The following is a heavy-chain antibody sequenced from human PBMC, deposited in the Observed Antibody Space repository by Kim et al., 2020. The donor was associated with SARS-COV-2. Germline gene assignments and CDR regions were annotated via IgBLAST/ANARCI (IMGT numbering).Heavy chain of an antibody. CDR3: ARALMFD. J-gene: IGHJ3*02. V-gene: IGHV4-30-2*01. CDR1: GASMTTGGYS. CDR2: MSYTGTA. Sequence: SETLSLTCAESGASMTTGGYSWNWIRQRPGKGLEWIGCMSYTGTAYYKPSLKSRVRISEDRSKNRFSLKVTSVTAADTAMYFCARALMFD. D-gene: IGHD2-8*01.